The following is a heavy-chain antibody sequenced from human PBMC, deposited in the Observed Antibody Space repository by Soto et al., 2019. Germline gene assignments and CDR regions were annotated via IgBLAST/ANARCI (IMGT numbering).Heavy chain of an antibody. V-gene: IGHV3-30*18. CDR3: AKDQGAAVAGSYGMDV. J-gene: IGHJ6*02. D-gene: IGHD6-19*01. CDR2: ISYDGNNK. Sequence: HLVQSGGGVVQWGGSLKLSCVASGFTFNKFGLQWVRQAPGKGLEWVAVISYDGNNKHYADSVKGRFTVSRDDSKNTLFLQMNSLRTEDAAVYYCAKDQGAAVAGSYGMDVWGQGTTVTVS. CDR1: GFTFNKFG.